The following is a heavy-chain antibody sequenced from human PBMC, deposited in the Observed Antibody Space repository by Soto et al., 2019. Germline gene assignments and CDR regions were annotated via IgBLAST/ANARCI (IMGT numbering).Heavy chain of an antibody. CDR3: AKDRRAGGNSAFYFDF. J-gene: IGHJ4*02. Sequence: PGGSLRLSCAASGFTFSSYAMSWVRQAPGKGLEWVSAISGSGGSTYYADSVKGRFTISRDNSKNTLYLQMNSLRAEDTAVYYCAKDRRAGGNSAFYFDFWGQGAQVTVS. CDR2: ISGSGGST. CDR1: GFTFSSYA. V-gene: IGHV3-23*01. D-gene: IGHD3-16*01.